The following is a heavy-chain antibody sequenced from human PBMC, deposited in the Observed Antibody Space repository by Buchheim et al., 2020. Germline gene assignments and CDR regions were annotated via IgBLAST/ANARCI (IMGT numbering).Heavy chain of an antibody. Sequence: ELQLLESGGGLAQPGGSLRLSCAASGFTFSSYAMSWVRQAPGKGLEWVSVISGSGGDRYYADSVKGRFTISSDNPKNTPYLQMNSLRAEDTAVYYCAKDGTLAAAATTYFNYWGQGTL. J-gene: IGHJ4*02. V-gene: IGHV3-23*01. CDR2: ISGSGGDR. D-gene: IGHD6-13*01. CDR1: GFTFSSYA. CDR3: AKDGTLAAAATTYFNY.